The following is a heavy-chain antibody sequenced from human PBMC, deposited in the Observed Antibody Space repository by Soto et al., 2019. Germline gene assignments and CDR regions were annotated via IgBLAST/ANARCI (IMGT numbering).Heavy chain of an antibody. Sequence: QVQLQESGPGLVKPSETLSLTCTVSGGSISSYYWSWIRQPPGKGLEWIGYIYYSGSTNYNPSLKSRVTISVDTSKNQFSLKLSSVTAADTAVYYCARGPPRYCSGGSCSILGVWFDPWGQGTLVTVSS. CDR2: IYYSGST. CDR3: ARGPPRYCSGGSCSILGVWFDP. V-gene: IGHV4-59*01. D-gene: IGHD2-15*01. J-gene: IGHJ5*02. CDR1: GGSISSYY.